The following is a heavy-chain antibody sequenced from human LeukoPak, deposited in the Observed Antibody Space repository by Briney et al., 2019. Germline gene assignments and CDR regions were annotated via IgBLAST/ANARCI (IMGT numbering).Heavy chain of an antibody. CDR1: GYFISSGYY. Sequence: SETLSLTCTVSGYFISSGYYWGWIRQPPVKGLQWIGSIHHSGSTYYNPSLKSRVTISVDTSKNQFSLKLSSVTAADAAVYYCARLGTRVSFDWLLHIRDWYFDLWGRGTLVTVPS. CDR2: IHHSGST. V-gene: IGHV4-38-2*02. D-gene: IGHD3-9*01. J-gene: IGHJ2*01. CDR3: ARLGTRVSFDWLLHIRDWYFDL.